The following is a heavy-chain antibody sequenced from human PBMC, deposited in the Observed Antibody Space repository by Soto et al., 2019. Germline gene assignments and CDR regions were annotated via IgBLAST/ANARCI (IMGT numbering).Heavy chain of an antibody. V-gene: IGHV4-34*01. CDR1: GGSFSGYY. CDR3: ASTAVVPGGLSIYYFDY. CDR2: INHSGST. D-gene: IGHD2-2*01. Sequence: QVQLQQWGAGLLKPSETLSLTCAVYGGSFSGYYWSWIRQPPGKGLEWIGEINHSGSTNYNPSLKSRVTISVDTSKNQFSLKLSSVTAADTAVYYCASTAVVPGGLSIYYFDYWGQGTLVTGSS. J-gene: IGHJ4*02.